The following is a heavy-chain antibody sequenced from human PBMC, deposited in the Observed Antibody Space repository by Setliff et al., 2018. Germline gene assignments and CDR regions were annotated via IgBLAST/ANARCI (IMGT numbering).Heavy chain of an antibody. V-gene: IGHV4-38-2*01. D-gene: IGHD3-3*01. CDR1: GYSISSGYY. CDR2: IYHSGST. CDR3: ARHGLQFLEWLSAFDY. Sequence: PSETLSLTCAVSGYSISSGYYWGWIRQPPGKGLEWIGNIYHSGSTYYNPSLKSRVTLSVDTSKNQFSLKLTSVTAADTAVYYSARHGLQFLEWLSAFDYWGQGTLVTVSS. J-gene: IGHJ4*02.